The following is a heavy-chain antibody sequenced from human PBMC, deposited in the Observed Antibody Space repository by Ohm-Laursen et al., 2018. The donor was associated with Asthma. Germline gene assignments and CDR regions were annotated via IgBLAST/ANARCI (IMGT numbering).Heavy chain of an antibody. CDR3: AHHSCSGGSCYSAFDF. D-gene: IGHD2-15*01. Sequence: TQTLTLTFTFSGFSLSTSGVGVGWIRQPPGKALEWLALIYWDDDKRYSPSLKTRLTITKDTSKNQVVLSMTNMDPVDTATYYCAHHSCSGGSCYSAFDFWGQGTLVTVSS. V-gene: IGHV2-5*02. CDR1: GFSLSTSGVG. J-gene: IGHJ4*02. CDR2: IYWDDDK.